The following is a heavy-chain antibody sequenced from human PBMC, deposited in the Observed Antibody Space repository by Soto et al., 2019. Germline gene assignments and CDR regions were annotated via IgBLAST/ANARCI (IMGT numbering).Heavy chain of an antibody. CDR1: GLSLSSTRMD. Sequence: QITLKESGPTLVKPTQHLTLTCTFSGLSLSSTRMDVGWIRQPPGKALEWLALIYWDDDKRYSPFLKSRLTITKDISKNQVVLTKSNMDPVDTARYYCAHIVVAGLGYYFDYWCQGTLVADSS. CDR2: IYWDDDK. CDR3: AHIVVAGLGYYFDY. J-gene: IGHJ4*02. V-gene: IGHV2-5*02. D-gene: IGHD6-19*01.